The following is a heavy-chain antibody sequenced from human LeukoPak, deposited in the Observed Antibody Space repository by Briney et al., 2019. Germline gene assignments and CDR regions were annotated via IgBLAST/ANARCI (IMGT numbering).Heavy chain of an antibody. V-gene: IGHV3-7*03. CDR3: AKGPLIEVAGTTWDY. CDR1: GFTFSSYW. D-gene: IGHD6-19*01. Sequence: PGGSLRLSCAASGFTFSSYWMSWVRQAPGKGLEWVANIKQDGSEKYYVDSVKGRFTISRDNAKNSLYLQMNSLRAEDTALFYCAKGPLIEVAGTTWDYWGQGTLVAVSS. J-gene: IGHJ4*02. CDR2: IKQDGSEK.